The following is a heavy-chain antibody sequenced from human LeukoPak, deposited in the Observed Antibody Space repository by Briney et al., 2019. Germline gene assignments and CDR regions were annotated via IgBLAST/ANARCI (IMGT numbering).Heavy chain of an antibody. CDR3: AREEYSSSLFYFDY. Sequence: SETLSLTCAVSGYSISSGYYWGWIRQPPGKGLEWIGSIYHSGSTYYNPSLKSRVTISVDTSKNQFSLKLSSVTAADTAVYYCAREEYSSSLFYFDYWGKGTLVTVSS. V-gene: IGHV4-38-2*02. CDR1: GYSISSGYY. CDR2: IYHSGST. J-gene: IGHJ4*02. D-gene: IGHD6-6*01.